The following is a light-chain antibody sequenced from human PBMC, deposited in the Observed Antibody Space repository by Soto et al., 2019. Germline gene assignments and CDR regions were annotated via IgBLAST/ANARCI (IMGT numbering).Light chain of an antibody. CDR1: QSVSSY. CDR2: DAS. V-gene: IGKV3-11*01. Sequence: EIVLTQSPATLSLSPGERATLSCRASQSVSSYLAWYQQKPGQAPRLLIYDASNRATGIPARFSGSGSATDFTLTISSLEPEDFAVYYCHQRSKFGQGTKVEIK. J-gene: IGKJ1*01. CDR3: HQRSK.